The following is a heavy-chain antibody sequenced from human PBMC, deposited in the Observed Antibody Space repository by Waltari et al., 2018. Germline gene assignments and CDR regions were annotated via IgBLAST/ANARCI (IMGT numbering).Heavy chain of an antibody. V-gene: IGHV3-23*01. D-gene: IGHD7-27*01. J-gene: IGHJ4*02. CDR1: GLAFSSFA. Sequence: EVQLLESGGGLVQPGGSLRLSCTASGLAFSSFAMSWVRQPPGKGLEWVSTIGCNSANAYYADSVKGRFTISRDNSKNTLYLQMNTLTTEDTAVYFCAKGGSITNWGPQGYWGQGTLVTVSS. CDR2: IGCNSANA. CDR3: AKGGSITNWGPQGY.